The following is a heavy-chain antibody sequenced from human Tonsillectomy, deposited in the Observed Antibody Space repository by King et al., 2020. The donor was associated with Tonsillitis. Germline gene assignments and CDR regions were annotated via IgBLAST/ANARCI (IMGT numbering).Heavy chain of an antibody. CDR2: IKQDGSEK. CDR1: GFVFSSSW. D-gene: IGHD6-19*01. V-gene: IGHV3-7*03. J-gene: IGHJ4*02. Sequence: VQLVESGGGLVQPGGSLRLSCAASGFVFSSSWMSWVRQASGKGLEWVANIKQDGSEKYYVDSVKGRFTISRDNAKNSLYLQMNSLRAEDTAVYYCARHSESRLAPFDYWGQGTLVTVSS. CDR3: ARHSESRLAPFDY.